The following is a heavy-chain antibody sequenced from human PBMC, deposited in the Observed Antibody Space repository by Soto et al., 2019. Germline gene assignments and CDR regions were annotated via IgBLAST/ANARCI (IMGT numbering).Heavy chain of an antibody. J-gene: IGHJ3*02. CDR3: TAVSSASERPGEGLREVDAFDI. V-gene: IGHV3-15*01. D-gene: IGHD6-6*01. Sequence: GGSLRLSCAASGFTFSNACMSWVRQAPGKGLEWVGRIKSKTDGGTTYYAAPVKGRFTISRDDSTNTLYLQMNSLKTEDTAVHYCTAVSSASERPGEGLREVDAFDIWGQGTMVTV. CDR1: GFTFSNAC. CDR2: IKSKTDGGTT.